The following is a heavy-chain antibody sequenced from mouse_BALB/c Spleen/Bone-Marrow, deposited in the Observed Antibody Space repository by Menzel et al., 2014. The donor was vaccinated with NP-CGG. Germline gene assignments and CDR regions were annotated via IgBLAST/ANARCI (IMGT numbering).Heavy chain of an antibody. Sequence: EVQLHQSGPEPVKPGASVKMSCKASGYSLTSYVIQWVQQKLGQGLEWTGSVNPYNDGTNYNEKFKGKATLTSDKSSRTSYIELSSMTSEDSAVYDYDRWDYTYNRVWYAYWGQGPLVTDSA. CDR1: GYSLTSYV. CDR2: VNPYNDGT. D-gene: IGHD2-14*01. J-gene: IGHJ3*01. CDR3: DRWDYTYNRVWYAY. V-gene: IGHV1-14*01.